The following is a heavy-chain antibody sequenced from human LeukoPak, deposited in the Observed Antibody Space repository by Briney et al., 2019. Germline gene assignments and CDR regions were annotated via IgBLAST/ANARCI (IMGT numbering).Heavy chain of an antibody. CDR2: IYYSGST. CDR3: AREWTRYAWFDP. Sequence: SETLSLTCTVSGGSISSYYWSWIRQPPGKGLEWIGYIYYSGSTSYNPSLKSRVTISVDTSKNQFSLKLSSVTAADTAVYYCAREWTRYAWFDPWGQGTLVTVSS. J-gene: IGHJ5*02. CDR1: GGSISSYY. V-gene: IGHV4-59*01. D-gene: IGHD2-2*01.